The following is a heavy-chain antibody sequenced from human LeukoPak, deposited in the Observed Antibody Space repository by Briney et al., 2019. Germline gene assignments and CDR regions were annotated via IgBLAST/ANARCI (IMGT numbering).Heavy chain of an antibody. CDR3: ARGRALFD. CDR2: VNNSGSS. Sequence: PSETLSLTCAVSGGSISGGGYSWNWIRQPPGKGLEWIGEVNNSGSSNYNPSLKSRVTISLDTSKNQFSLKLTSVTAADTAVYYCARGRALFDWGQGTLVTVSS. CDR1: GGSISGGGYS. D-gene: IGHD2-21*01. J-gene: IGHJ4*02. V-gene: IGHV4-34*01.